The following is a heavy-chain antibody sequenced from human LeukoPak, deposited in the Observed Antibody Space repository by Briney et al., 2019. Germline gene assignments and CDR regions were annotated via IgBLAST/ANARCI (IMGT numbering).Heavy chain of an antibody. J-gene: IGHJ4*02. CDR3: ARDSPRGTERYCSSTSCYGY. V-gene: IGHV1-69*04. CDR2: IIPILGIA. Sequence: GASVKVSCKASGGTFSSYAISWVRQAPGQGLKWMGRIIPILGIANYAQKFQGRVTITVDKSTSTAYMELSSLRSEDTAVYYCARDSPRGTERYCSSTSCYGYWGQGTLVTVSS. D-gene: IGHD2-2*01. CDR1: GGTFSSYA.